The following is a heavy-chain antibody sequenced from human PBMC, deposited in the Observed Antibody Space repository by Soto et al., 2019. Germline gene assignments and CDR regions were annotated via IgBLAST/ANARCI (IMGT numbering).Heavy chain of an antibody. V-gene: IGHV4-59*01. CDR1: GGSISTYY. D-gene: IGHD3-16*01. CDR2: IYHSGST. CDR3: AGAGDYIWGNYLAAFDV. J-gene: IGHJ3*01. Sequence: SETLSLTCTVSGGSISTYYWNWIRQPPGKGLEWIGHIYHSGSTNYNPSLKSRVTISVETSKNQFSLKLSSVTAADTAVYYCAGAGDYIWGNYLAAFDVWGQGTMVTVSS.